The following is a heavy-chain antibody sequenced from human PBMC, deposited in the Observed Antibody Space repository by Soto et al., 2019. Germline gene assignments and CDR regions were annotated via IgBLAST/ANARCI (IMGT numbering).Heavy chain of an antibody. Sequence: ASVKVSCKASGGTFSSYAISWVRQAPGQGLEWMGGIIPIFGTANYAQKFQGRVTITADESTSTAYMELSSLRSEDTAVYYCASPETSGHYFDYWGQGTLVTVSS. CDR3: ASPETSGHYFDY. CDR1: GGTFSSYA. V-gene: IGHV1-69*13. J-gene: IGHJ4*02. CDR2: IIPIFGTA.